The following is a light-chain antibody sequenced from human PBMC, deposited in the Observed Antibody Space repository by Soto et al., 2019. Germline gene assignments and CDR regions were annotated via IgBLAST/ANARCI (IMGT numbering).Light chain of an antibody. J-gene: IGKJ5*01. CDR2: EVS. CDR3: MQSTQLPPT. CDR1: QSLLHITGETF. V-gene: IGKV2D-29*02. Sequence: DDVMSQSPLYLSFAPWKPASISCKASQSLLHITGETFLFWYLQKPGQSPQLLIYEVSTRVSGVPDRFSGSGSGTDFTLEISRVETDDVGIYYCMQSTQLPPTFGQGTRLEIK.